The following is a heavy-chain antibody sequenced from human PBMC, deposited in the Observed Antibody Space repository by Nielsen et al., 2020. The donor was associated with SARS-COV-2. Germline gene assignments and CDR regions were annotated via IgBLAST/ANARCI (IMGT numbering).Heavy chain of an antibody. CDR2: ISASGAST. CDR1: GFTFSNYV. Sequence: GGSLRLSCAASGFTFSNYVMNWVRQSPGKGLEWVSAISASGASTYYADSVKGRFTISRDNSKNTLYLQMNSLEIEDTAVYYCAAKYGGEWRAAFDYWGQGTQVTGSS. CDR3: AAKYGGEWRAAFDY. J-gene: IGHJ4*01. D-gene: IGHD3-10*01. V-gene: IGHV3-23*01.